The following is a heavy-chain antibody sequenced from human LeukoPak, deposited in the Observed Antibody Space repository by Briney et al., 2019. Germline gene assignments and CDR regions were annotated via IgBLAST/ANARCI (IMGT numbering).Heavy chain of an antibody. Sequence: SQTLSLTCTVSGGSISSGDYYWSWLRQPPGKGLEWIGYIYYSGSTYYNPSLKSRVTISVDTSKNQFSLKLSSVTAADTAVYYCARDERRSNAFDIWGQGTMVTVSS. J-gene: IGHJ3*02. CDR3: ARDERRSNAFDI. V-gene: IGHV4-30-4*01. CDR1: GGSISSGDYY. CDR2: IYYSGST. D-gene: IGHD5/OR15-5a*01.